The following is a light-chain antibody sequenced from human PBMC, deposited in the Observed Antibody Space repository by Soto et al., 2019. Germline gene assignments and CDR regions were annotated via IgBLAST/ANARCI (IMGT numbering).Light chain of an antibody. CDR2: YDS. CDR3: QVWDSSSDHPV. CDR1: NIGSKS. V-gene: IGLV3-21*04. J-gene: IGLJ2*01. Sequence: SYELPQPPSVSVAPGQTARITCGGNNIGSKSVHWYQQKPGQAPVLVIYYDSDRPSGIPERFSGSNSGNTATLTISRVEAGDEADYYCQVWDSSSDHPVFGGGTKLTVL.